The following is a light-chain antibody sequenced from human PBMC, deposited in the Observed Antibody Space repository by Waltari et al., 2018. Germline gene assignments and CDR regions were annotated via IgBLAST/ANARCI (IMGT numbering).Light chain of an antibody. Sequence: QSVLTQPPSASGTPGQRVTISCSGSSSNIGSNPVTWYQQLPGAAPKLLVYSNKQRPAGGPDRFSGSKSGTSASLAISGLQSEDEADYYCAAWDDSLNGVVFGGGTKLTVL. CDR2: SNK. V-gene: IGLV1-44*01. CDR3: AAWDDSLNGVV. CDR1: SSNIGSNP. J-gene: IGLJ2*01.